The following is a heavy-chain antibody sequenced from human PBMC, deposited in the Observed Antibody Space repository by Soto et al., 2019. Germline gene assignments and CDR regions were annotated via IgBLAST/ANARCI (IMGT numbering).Heavy chain of an antibody. V-gene: IGHV3-21*01. J-gene: IGHJ4*02. Sequence: EVQLVESGGGLVKPGGSLRLSCAASGFTFSESSMNWGRQAPGKGLEWVSSIDSRSRHIFYADSGKGRFTISRDNAKNSLFLQMNSLTAEDPAVYYCARGGGRLNYWGQGTVVTVSS. CDR2: IDSRSRHI. CDR1: GFTFSESS. CDR3: ARGGGRLNY. D-gene: IGHD2-15*01.